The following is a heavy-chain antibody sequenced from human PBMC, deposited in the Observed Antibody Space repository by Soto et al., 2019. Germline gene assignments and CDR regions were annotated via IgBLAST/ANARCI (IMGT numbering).Heavy chain of an antibody. V-gene: IGHV3-66*01. CDR2: IQSGGPT. Sequence: EVHLVESGGGLVQPGGSLRLSCAASGFTVSSKYMSWVRQAPGKGLEWVSLIQSGGPTYYADSVKGRFTISRETSENTLHLQMDRMRAEDTAVYYCARDDVLCDGGRCSGVPLAVWGKGNTVNVAS. D-gene: IGHD2-15*01. CDR1: GFTVSSKY. CDR3: ARDDVLCDGGRCSGVPLAV. J-gene: IGHJ6*04.